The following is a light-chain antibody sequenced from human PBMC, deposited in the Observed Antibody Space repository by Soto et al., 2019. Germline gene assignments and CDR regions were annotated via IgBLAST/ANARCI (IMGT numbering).Light chain of an antibody. Sequence: DIQMTQSPSTLSASVGDRVTITCRASQSTSTWLAWYQQRPGKTPKLLISEASKLEIGVPSRFSGSGSGTEFTLTISSLQPDDFATYYCQQYITYPYAFGKGTKVEIK. V-gene: IGKV1-5*03. CDR2: EAS. J-gene: IGKJ1*01. CDR3: QQYITYPYA. CDR1: QSTSTW.